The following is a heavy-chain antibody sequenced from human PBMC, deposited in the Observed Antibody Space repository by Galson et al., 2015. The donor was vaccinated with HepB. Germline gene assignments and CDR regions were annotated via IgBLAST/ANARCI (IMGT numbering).Heavy chain of an antibody. CDR3: ARDLWGRWFDP. J-gene: IGHJ5*02. V-gene: IGHV1-2*04. CDR1: GYTFTGYY. Sequence: SCKASGYTFTGYYMHWVRQAPGQGLEWMGWINPNSGGTNYAQKFQGWVTMTRDTSISTAYMELSRLRSDDTAVYYCARDLWGRWFDPWGQGTLVTVSS. D-gene: IGHD3-16*01. CDR2: INPNSGGT.